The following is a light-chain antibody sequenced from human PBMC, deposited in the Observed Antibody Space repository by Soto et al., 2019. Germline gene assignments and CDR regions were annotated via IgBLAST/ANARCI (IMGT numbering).Light chain of an antibody. CDR1: QSIRSY. CDR2: AAS. CDR3: QQSYSSPHT. J-gene: IGKJ2*01. V-gene: IGKV1-39*01. Sequence: DIQMTQSPSSLSASVGDRVTITCRASQSIRSYLNWYQQKPGKAPKLLIYAASSLQSGVPSGFSGSGSGTDFTLTISSLQPEDFATYYCQQSYSSPHTFGQGTKVEIK.